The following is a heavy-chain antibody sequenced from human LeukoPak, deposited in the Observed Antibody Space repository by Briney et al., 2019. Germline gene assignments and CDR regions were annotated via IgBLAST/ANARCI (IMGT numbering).Heavy chain of an antibody. CDR2: IYYSGST. J-gene: IGHJ4*02. V-gene: IGHV4-39*01. Sequence: SETLSLTCTVSGGSISSYYWGWIRQPPGKGLEWLGSIYYSGSTYYNPSLKSRVTISVDTSKNQFSLKLSSVTAADTAVYYCARTKGIAAAGKIGYWGQGTLVTVSS. CDR3: ARTKGIAAAGKIGY. D-gene: IGHD6-13*01. CDR1: GGSISSYY.